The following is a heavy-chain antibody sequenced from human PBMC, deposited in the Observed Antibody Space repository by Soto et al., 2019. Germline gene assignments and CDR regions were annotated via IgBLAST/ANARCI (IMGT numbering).Heavy chain of an antibody. Sequence: SVKVSCKASGGTFSSYAISWVRQAPGQGLEWMGGIIPIFGTANYAQKFQGRVTITADESTSTAHRELSSLTSEDTSVYYCARSTILGNWYDPWGQGNLVTVSS. CDR1: GGTFSSYA. V-gene: IGHV1-69*13. CDR2: IIPIFGTA. J-gene: IGHJ5*02. CDR3: ARSTILGNWYDP. D-gene: IGHD2-2*01.